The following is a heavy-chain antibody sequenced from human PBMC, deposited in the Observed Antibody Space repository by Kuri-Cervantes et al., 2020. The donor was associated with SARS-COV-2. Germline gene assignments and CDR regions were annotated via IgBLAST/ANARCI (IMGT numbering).Heavy chain of an antibody. CDR1: GGSFSGYY. J-gene: IGHJ4*02. Sequence: SETLSLTCAVYGGSFSGYYWSWIRQPPGKGLEWIGSIYYSGSTYYNPSLKSRVTISVDTSKNQFSLKLSSVTAADTAVYYCARHLPFDYWGQGTLVTVSS. CDR2: IYYSGST. CDR3: ARHLPFDY. V-gene: IGHV4-34*01. D-gene: IGHD3-3*02.